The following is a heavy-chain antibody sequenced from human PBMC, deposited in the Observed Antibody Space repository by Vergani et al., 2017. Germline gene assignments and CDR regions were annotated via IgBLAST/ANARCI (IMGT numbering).Heavy chain of an antibody. D-gene: IGHD3-10*01. J-gene: IGHJ6*02. CDR3: ARRVRIVRGVMGFYYYGMDV. V-gene: IGHV1-18*01. CDR2: ISAYNGNT. Sequence: VQLVQSGAEVKKPGASVKVSCKASGYTFTSYGISWVRQAPGQGLEWMGWISAYNGNTNYAQKLQGRVTMTTDTSTSTAYMELRSLRSDDTAVYYCARRVRIVRGVMGFYYYGMDVWGQGTTVTVSS. CDR1: GYTFTSYG.